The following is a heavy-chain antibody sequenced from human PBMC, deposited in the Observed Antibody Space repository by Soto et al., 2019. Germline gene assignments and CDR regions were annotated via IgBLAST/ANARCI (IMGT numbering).Heavy chain of an antibody. V-gene: IGHV1-69*13. D-gene: IGHD5-12*01. CDR1: GGTFSNYA. CDR2: IIPIFGTA. J-gene: IGHJ4*02. Sequence: GASVKVSCKASGGTFSNYAISWVRQAPGQGLEWMGGIIPIFGTAEYAQKFQGRVTITADESTSTAFMELSSLRSEDTALYYCAVYIVATTGFVDYWGQGTVVTVYS. CDR3: AVYIVATTGFVDY.